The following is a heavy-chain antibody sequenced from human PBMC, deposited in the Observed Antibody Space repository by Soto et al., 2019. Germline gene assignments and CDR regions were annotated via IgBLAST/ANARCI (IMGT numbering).Heavy chain of an antibody. CDR2: INHSGST. D-gene: IGHD2-15*01. CDR3: ARGRPSCSGGSCVVGYLDY. J-gene: IGHJ4*02. CDR1: DGSFSGYY. Sequence: QVQLKQWGAGLLKPSETLSLTCAVYDGSFSGYYWSWIRQPPGKGLEWIGEINHSGSTNYNPSLKRRVTISVDTSKNQFSLNLSSVTAADTAVYYCARGRPSCSGGSCVVGYLDYWGQGTLVTVSS. V-gene: IGHV4-34*01.